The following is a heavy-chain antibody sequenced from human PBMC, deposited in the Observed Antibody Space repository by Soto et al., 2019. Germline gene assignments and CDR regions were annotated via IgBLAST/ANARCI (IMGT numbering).Heavy chain of an antibody. V-gene: IGHV4-30-4*01. CDR1: GGSISSGDYY. Sequence: PSETLSLTCTVSGGSISSGDYYWIWIRRPPGKGLEWIGYIYYSGSTYYNPSLKSRVTISVDTSKNQFSLKLSSVTAADTAVYYCARTSPVLRFLEWSDYGMDVWGQGTTVTVSS. D-gene: IGHD3-3*01. CDR3: ARTSPVLRFLEWSDYGMDV. CDR2: IYYSGST. J-gene: IGHJ6*02.